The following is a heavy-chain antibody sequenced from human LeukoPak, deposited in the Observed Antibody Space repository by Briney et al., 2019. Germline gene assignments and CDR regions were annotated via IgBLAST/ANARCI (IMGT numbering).Heavy chain of an antibody. CDR3: ARSGYRLRGAFDY. V-gene: IGHV1-2*02. Sequence: ASVKVSCKASGYTFTGYYMHWVRQAPGQGLEWMGWINPNSGGTNYAQKFQGRVTMTRDTSISTAYMELSRLRSDDTAVYYCARSGYRLRGAFDYWGQGTLVTVSS. CDR1: GYTFTGYY. J-gene: IGHJ4*02. D-gene: IGHD5-24*01. CDR2: INPNSGGT.